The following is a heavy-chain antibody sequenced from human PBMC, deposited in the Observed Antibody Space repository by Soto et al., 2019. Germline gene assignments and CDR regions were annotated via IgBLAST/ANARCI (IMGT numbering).Heavy chain of an antibody. D-gene: IGHD2-2*01. CDR2: ISGSGGST. V-gene: IGHV3-23*01. CDR1: GFTFSSYA. J-gene: IGHJ6*02. Sequence: GSLRLSCAASGFTFSSYAMSWVRQAPGKGLEWVSAISGSGGSTYYADSVKGRFTISRDNSKNTLYLQMNSLRAEDTAVYYCAKGEYQLLTIDYYYYYGMDVWGQGTTVTVSS. CDR3: AKGEYQLLTIDYYYYYGMDV.